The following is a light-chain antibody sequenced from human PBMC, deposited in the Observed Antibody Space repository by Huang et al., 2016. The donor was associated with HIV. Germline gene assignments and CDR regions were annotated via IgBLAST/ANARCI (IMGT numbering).Light chain of an antibody. CDR2: GAS. V-gene: IGKV3D-15*01. CDR1: QGVSNN. Sequence: EIVMTQSPATLSVSPGERATLSCRASQGVSNNIAWYQQKPGQTPRLLIHGASTRATGIAAKFSGRGSGTDFTLTITSLQPEDSAVYYCQHYNNWPPWTFGPGTKVDIK. CDR3: QHYNNWPPWT. J-gene: IGKJ3*01.